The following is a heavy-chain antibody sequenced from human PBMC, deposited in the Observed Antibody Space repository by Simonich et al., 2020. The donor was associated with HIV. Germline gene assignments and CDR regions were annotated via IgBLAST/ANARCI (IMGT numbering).Heavy chain of an antibody. Sequence: QVQLQQWGAGLLKPSETLSLTCAVYGGSFSGYYWSWIRQPPGKGLEWIGEIKHSGSTNYNPSLKGRVTISVDTSKNQFSRKRSSVTAADTAVYYCARLTAGGLGEYFQHWGQGTLVTVSS. CDR2: IKHSGST. J-gene: IGHJ1*01. CDR1: GGSFSGYY. D-gene: IGHD6-13*01. V-gene: IGHV4-34*01. CDR3: ARLTAGGLGEYFQH.